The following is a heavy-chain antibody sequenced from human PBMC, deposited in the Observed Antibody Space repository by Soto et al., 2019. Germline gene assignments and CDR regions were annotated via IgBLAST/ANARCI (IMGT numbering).Heavy chain of an antibody. CDR2: INVGTDKT. V-gene: IGHV1-3*01. Sequence: QVQLVQSGAEVKKPGASVKISCKTSGYSFIKNAIHWVRQAPGQRPEWMGWINVGTDKTKYSEKFQGRVTITTDTSASTAYMELTSLGSEDTAVYYCASLEAGVKLDCWGQGTPVTVSS. CDR1: GYSFIKNA. CDR3: ASLEAGVKLDC. J-gene: IGHJ4*02.